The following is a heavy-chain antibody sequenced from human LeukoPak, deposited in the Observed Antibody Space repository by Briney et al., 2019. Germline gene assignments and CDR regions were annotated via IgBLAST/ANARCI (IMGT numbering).Heavy chain of an antibody. D-gene: IGHD5-18*01. V-gene: IGHV3-7*03. Sequence: GESLRLSCTASGFTFRSYGMHWVRQAPGKGLEWVANIKQDGSEKYYVDSVKGRFTISRDNAKNSQYLQMNSLRAEDTAVYYCARDLGNERYSYGDYYYYGMDVWGQGTTVTVSS. CDR2: IKQDGSEK. CDR1: GFTFRSYG. CDR3: ARDLGNERYSYGDYYYYGMDV. J-gene: IGHJ6*02.